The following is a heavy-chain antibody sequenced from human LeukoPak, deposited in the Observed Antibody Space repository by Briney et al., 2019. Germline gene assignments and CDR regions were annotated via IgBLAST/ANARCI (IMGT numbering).Heavy chain of an antibody. CDR1: GGSVSSSGYY. CDR2: VHYSGST. D-gene: IGHD6-19*01. V-gene: IGHV4-39*01. CDR3: ARPHSSGWYQHYDI. Sequence: SETLSLTCTVSGGSVSSSGYYWGWIRQPPGKGLEWIGAVHYSGSTYYSPSLRSRVTISVDTSKNQFSLKLTSVTAADTGVYYCARPHSSGWYQHYDIWGQGTMVSVSS. J-gene: IGHJ3*02.